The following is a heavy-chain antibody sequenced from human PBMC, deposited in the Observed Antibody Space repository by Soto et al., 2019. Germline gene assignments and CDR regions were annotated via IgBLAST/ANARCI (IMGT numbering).Heavy chain of an antibody. CDR2: ISAHNGNT. J-gene: IGHJ4*02. CDR1: GYAFTTYG. Sequence: QVHLVQSGAEVKKPGASVKVSCQGSGYAFTTYGITWVRQAPGQGLEWMGWISAHNGNTNYAQKPQGRVTVTRDTXXXXXXXXLXXLXYXXXAVYYCARGRYGDYWGQGALVTVSS. D-gene: IGHD1-1*01. CDR3: ARGRYGDY. V-gene: IGHV1-18*01.